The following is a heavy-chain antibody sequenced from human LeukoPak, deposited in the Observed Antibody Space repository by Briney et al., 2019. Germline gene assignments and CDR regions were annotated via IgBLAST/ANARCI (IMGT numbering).Heavy chain of an antibody. V-gene: IGHV4-39*07. J-gene: IGHJ4*02. CDR2: IYYSGST. CDR3: SSAVGYFDY. Sequence: PSETLSLTCVVSGGSISSTSYYWGWIRQPPGKGLEWIGSIYYSGSTYYNPSLKSRVTISVDTSKNQFSLKLSSVTAADTAVYYCSSAVGYFDYWGQGTLVTVSS. CDR1: GGSISSTSYY.